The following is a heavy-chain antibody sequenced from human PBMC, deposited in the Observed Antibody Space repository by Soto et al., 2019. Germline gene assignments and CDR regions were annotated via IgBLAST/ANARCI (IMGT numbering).Heavy chain of an antibody. CDR2: ISYDGSNK. Sequence: QVQLVESGGGVVQPGRSLRISCAASGFTFSSYAMHWVRQAPGKGLEWVAVISYDGSNKYYADSVKGRFTISRDNSKNTLYLQMNSLRAEDTAVYYCARARRITIFGEDAFDIWGQGTMVTVSS. V-gene: IGHV3-30-3*01. D-gene: IGHD3-3*01. J-gene: IGHJ3*02. CDR1: GFTFSSYA. CDR3: ARARRITIFGEDAFDI.